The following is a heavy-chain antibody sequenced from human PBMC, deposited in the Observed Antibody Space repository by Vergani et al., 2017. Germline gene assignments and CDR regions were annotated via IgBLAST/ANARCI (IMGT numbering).Heavy chain of an antibody. V-gene: IGHV3-48*04. CDR1: GFTFSSYS. Sequence: EVQLVESGGGLVQPGGSLRLSCAASGFTFSSYSMNWVRQAPGKGLEWVSYISSSSSTIYYADSVKGRFTLSRDNAKNSLYLQMNSLRAEDTAVYYCARGPREQQLVRIVDYYYYGMDVWGQGTTVTVSS. J-gene: IGHJ6*02. CDR2: ISSSSSTI. CDR3: ARGPREQQLVRIVDYYYYGMDV. D-gene: IGHD6-13*01.